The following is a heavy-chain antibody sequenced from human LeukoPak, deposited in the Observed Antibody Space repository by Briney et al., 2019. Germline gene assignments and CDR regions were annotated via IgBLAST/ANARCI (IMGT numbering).Heavy chain of an antibody. CDR3: AREPYCSSTSCWYIWFDH. D-gene: IGHD2-2*01. J-gene: IGHJ5*02. Sequence: ASGNVSCKASGVTFSSYAISWVRQAPGQGLEWMGGIIPIFVTANYVQKFQGRVTITADESTSTAYMELSSLRSEDTAVYYCAREPYCSSTSCWYIWFDHWGQGTLVTDAS. CDR1: GVTFSSYA. CDR2: IIPIFVTA. V-gene: IGHV1-69*13.